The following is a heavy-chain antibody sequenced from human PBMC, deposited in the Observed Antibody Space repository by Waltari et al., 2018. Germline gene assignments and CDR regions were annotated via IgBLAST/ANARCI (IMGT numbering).Heavy chain of an antibody. CDR2: ISSGSVNI. CDR3: ARTRGLDV. V-gene: IGHV3-48*04. J-gene: IGHJ6*02. Sequence: SLRLSCAASGFTFSSNTMNWVRQAPGKGLQWVSSISSGSVNIYYADSVKGRFTISRDNAKNSLYLQMNSLTAEDTAVYYCARTRGLDVWGQGTTVTVSS. CDR1: GFTFSSNT.